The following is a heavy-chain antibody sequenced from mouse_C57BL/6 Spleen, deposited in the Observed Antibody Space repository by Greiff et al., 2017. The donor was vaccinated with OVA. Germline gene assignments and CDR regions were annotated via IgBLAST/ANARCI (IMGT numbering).Heavy chain of an antibody. D-gene: IGHD1-1*02. V-gene: IGHV1-26*01. CDR3: GRMVDYRAYFDY. CDR2: INPNNGGT. Sequence: VQLQQSGPELVKPGASVKISCKASGYTFTDYYMNWVKQSHGKSLEWIGDINPNNGGTSYNQKFKGKATLTVDKSSSTAYMELRSLTSEDSAVYYCGRMVDYRAYFDYWGQGTTLTVSS. CDR1: GYTFTDYY. J-gene: IGHJ2*01.